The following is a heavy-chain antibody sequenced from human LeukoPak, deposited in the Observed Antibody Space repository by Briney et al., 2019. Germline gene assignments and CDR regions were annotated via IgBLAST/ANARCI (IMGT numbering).Heavy chain of an antibody. CDR2: IYPDDSNT. V-gene: IGHV5-51*01. CDR3: ARQGAAGKYYYYYMDV. J-gene: IGHJ6*03. Sequence: KVGESLKISCQGSGYNFPIYWIGWVRQMPGQGLEWMGIIYPDDSNTIYGPSFQGQVTISADKSINTAYLEWSSLKASDTAIYYCARQGAAGKYYYYYMDVWGKGTTVTVSS. CDR1: GYNFPIYW. D-gene: IGHD6-13*01.